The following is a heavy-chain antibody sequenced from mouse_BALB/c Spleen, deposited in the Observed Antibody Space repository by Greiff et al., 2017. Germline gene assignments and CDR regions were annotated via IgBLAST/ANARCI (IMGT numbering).Heavy chain of an antibody. J-gene: IGHJ2*01. CDR1: GYTFTSYY. D-gene: IGHD1-2*01. CDR2: INPSNGGT. V-gene: IGHV1S81*02. CDR3: TLTTAY. Sequence: QVKLVESGAELVKPGASVKLSCKASGYTFTSYYMYWVKQRPGQGLEWIGEINPSNGGTNFNEKFKSKATLTVDKSSSTAYMQLSSLTSEDSAVYYCTLTTAYWGQGTTLTVSS.